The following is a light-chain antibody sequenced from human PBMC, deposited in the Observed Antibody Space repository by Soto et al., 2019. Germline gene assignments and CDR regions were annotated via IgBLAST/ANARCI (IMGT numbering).Light chain of an antibody. CDR3: AAWDDSLSGVV. Sequence: QSVLTQPPSASGTPGQRVTISCSGSSSNIGSNYVYWYQQLPGTAPKLLIYRNNQRPSAVPDRCSGSKSATSAALAISGVRSEDEADYYCAAWDDSLSGVVFGGGTKLTVL. J-gene: IGLJ2*01. V-gene: IGLV1-47*01. CDR2: RNN. CDR1: SSNIGSNY.